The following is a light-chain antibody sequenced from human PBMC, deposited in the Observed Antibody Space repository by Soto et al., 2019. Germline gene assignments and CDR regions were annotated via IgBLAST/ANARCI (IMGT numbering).Light chain of an antibody. CDR1: QSVSSD. Sequence: EIEFTRSPAPLSLSPGERATLSSRASQSVSSDLAWYQQKPGQAPRLFIYGPSTIDTGIPARFSGSGSGTEFTLTISSLQSEDFAVYYCQQYNNWPWTFGQGTKVDI. CDR3: QQYNNWPWT. CDR2: GPS. J-gene: IGKJ1*01. V-gene: IGKV3-15*01.